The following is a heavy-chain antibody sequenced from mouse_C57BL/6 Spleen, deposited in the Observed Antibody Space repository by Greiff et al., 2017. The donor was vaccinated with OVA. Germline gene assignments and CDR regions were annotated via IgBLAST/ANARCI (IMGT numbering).Heavy chain of an antibody. Sequence: QVQLQQSGAELVRPGTSVKVSCKASGYAFTNYLIEWVKQRPGQGLEWIGVINPGSGGTNYNEKFKGKATLTADKSSSTAYMQLSSLTSEDSAVYFCARDHGNLYAMDYWGQGTSVTVSS. CDR3: ARDHGNLYAMDY. J-gene: IGHJ4*01. D-gene: IGHD2-1*01. V-gene: IGHV1-54*01. CDR1: GYAFTNYL. CDR2: INPGSGGT.